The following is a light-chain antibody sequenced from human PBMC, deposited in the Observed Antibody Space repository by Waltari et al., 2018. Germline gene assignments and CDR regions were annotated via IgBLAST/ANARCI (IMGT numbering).Light chain of an antibody. CDR3: SSYMDSSTLEL. CDR2: DVS. CDR1: SSDIGGYNY. V-gene: IGLV2-14*03. J-gene: IGLJ2*01. Sequence: QSALTQPASVSGSPGQSITISCTGTSSDIGGYNYVPWYQQVPGKAPKFMLYDVSNRPSGVSSRVSGSKSGNTASLTISGLQAEDEADYFCSSYMDSSTLELFGGGTSLTVL.